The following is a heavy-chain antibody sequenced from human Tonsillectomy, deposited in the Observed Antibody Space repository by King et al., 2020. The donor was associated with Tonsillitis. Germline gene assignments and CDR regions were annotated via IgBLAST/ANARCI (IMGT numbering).Heavy chain of an antibody. Sequence: VQLVQSGAEVKKPGSSVKVSCKASGDTFSNYAISWVRQAPGQGLEWMGGIIPIFGTANYAQKFQGRVTITADESTSTAYMELSSLRSEDTAVYYCAREEGCSGGSCYVYFDYWGQGTLVTVSS. D-gene: IGHD2-15*01. J-gene: IGHJ4*02. V-gene: IGHV1-69*01. CDR2: IIPIFGTA. CDR1: GDTFSNYA. CDR3: AREEGCSGGSCYVYFDY.